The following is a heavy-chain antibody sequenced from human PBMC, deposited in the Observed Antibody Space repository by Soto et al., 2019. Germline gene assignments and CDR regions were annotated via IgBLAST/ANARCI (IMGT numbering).Heavy chain of an antibody. D-gene: IGHD1-1*01. J-gene: IGHJ6*02. Sequence: EVQLVESGGGLVQPGGSLRLSCTVSGFTFGNYWMTWVRQAPGKGLEWVANMNQNGSEKYYVDSVKGRFAISRDNAKNSLYLPLNSLRAEDTAVNYCASQRVSYAMDVWGQGTTVPVSS. V-gene: IGHV3-7*05. CDR2: MNQNGSEK. CDR1: GFTFGNYW. CDR3: ASQRVSYAMDV.